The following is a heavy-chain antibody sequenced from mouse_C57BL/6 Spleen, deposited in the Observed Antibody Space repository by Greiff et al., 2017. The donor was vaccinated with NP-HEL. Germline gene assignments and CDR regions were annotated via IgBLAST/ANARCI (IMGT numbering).Heavy chain of an antibody. Sequence: QVQLQQSGAELAQPGASVTLSCKASGYTFTSYWMHWVKQRPGQGLEWIGYINPSSGYTKYNQKFKDKATLTADKSSSTAYMQLSSLTYEDSAVYYCARGATVVDWYFDVWGTGTTVTVSS. CDR3: ARGATVVDWYFDV. V-gene: IGHV1-7*01. J-gene: IGHJ1*03. CDR2: INPSSGYT. CDR1: GYTFTSYW. D-gene: IGHD1-1*01.